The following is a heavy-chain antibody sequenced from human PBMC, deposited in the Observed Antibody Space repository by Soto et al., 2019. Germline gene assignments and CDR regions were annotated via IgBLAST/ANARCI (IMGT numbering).Heavy chain of an antibody. V-gene: IGHV3-23*01. CDR2: ISGNGGST. CDR1: GFTFSNYA. Sequence: EVQLLESGGGLVQPGGSLRLSCAASGFTFSNYAMTWVRQAPGKGLEWVSVISGNGGSTYYADSVKGRFTISRDNSKNTLYLPMNRLRVEDTAIYYCAKTGTSVGVLMHNWFDPWGQGNLVTVSS. D-gene: IGHD1-1*01. CDR3: AKTGTSVGVLMHNWFDP. J-gene: IGHJ5*02.